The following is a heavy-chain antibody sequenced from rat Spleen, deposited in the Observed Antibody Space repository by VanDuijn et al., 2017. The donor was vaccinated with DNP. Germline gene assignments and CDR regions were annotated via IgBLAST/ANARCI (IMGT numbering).Heavy chain of an antibody. CDR2: ITNSGGRT. CDR1: GFIFSNFG. Sequence: EVQLVESGGGLVQPRGSMKLSCAASGFIFSNFGMAWVRQAPTKGLEWVASITNSGGRTFYRDSVKGRFTVSRDNAKSTLYLQMDSLRSEDTATYYCSTGDGWGQGVMVTVSS. D-gene: IGHD1-12*02. CDR3: STGDG. V-gene: IGHV5-25*01. J-gene: IGHJ2*01.